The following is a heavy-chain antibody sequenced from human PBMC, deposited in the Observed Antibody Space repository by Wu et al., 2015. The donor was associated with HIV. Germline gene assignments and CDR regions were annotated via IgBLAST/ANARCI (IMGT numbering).Heavy chain of an antibody. J-gene: IGHJ5*02. CDR3: AREGLDASGWRSGFDP. V-gene: IGHV1-8*01. Sequence: QVQLVQSGAEVRKPGASVKVSCKASGYTFTTYDINWVRQAAGQGLEWMGWMNPNSGDTGYAQKFQGRVTMTTNTSINTAYMELSNLRSDDTAIYYCAREGLDASGWRSGFDPWGQGTLVTVSS. CDR1: GYTFTTYD. D-gene: IGHD6-19*01. CDR2: MNPNSGDT.